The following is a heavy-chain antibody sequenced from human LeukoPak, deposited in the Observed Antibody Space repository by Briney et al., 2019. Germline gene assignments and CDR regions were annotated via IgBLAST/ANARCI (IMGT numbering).Heavy chain of an antibody. Sequence: GASVKVSCKASGYTFTSYGISWVRQAPGQGLEWMGWISAYNGNTNYAQKLQGRVTMTTDTSTSTAYMELRSLRSDDTAVYYCARDPGSSYGHYYYYYYGMDVWGQGTTVTVSS. CDR3: ARDPGSSYGHYYYYYYGMDV. J-gene: IGHJ6*02. V-gene: IGHV1-18*01. CDR2: ISAYNGNT. D-gene: IGHD3-16*01. CDR1: GYTFTSYG.